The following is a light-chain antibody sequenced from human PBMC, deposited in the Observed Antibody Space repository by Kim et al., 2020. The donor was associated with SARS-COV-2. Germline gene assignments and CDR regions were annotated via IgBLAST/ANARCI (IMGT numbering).Light chain of an antibody. J-gene: IGLJ1*01. CDR2: EIT. Sequence: PGQSVTISCSGTSTDIVTYNYVSWYQQRPGKAPKLIIYEITKRPAGVPDRFSGSKSGDTASLTVSGLQSEDEADYYCTSHANDNYVFGTGTKVTVL. CDR1: STDIVTYNY. V-gene: IGLV2-8*01. CDR3: TSHANDNYV.